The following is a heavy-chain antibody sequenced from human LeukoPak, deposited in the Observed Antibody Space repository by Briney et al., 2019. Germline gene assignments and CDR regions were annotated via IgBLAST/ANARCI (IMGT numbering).Heavy chain of an antibody. J-gene: IGHJ5*02. CDR3: AKPPRGGGSYWDWFDP. V-gene: IGHV3-30-3*02. CDR2: ISYDGSNK. CDR1: GFTFSNYD. D-gene: IGHD1-26*01. Sequence: GGSLRLSCAASGFTFSNYDMHWVRQAPGKGLEWVALISYDGSNKYYTDSVKGRFTVSRDISKHTLYLQMNSLRAEDTAVYYCAKPPRGGGSYWDWFDPWGQGTLVTVSS.